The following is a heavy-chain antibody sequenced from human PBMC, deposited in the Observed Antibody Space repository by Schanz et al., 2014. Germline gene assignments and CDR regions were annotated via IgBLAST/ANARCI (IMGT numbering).Heavy chain of an antibody. CDR3: AKHVRSLTGNDY. Sequence: VQLLESGGTVVQPGGSLRVSCAASGFVFRTFAMYWVRQAPGKGLEWVAVISYDGNNEDYVDSVKGRFIISRDNSKNTLYLQVNSLRAEDTAVYYCAKHVRSLTGNDYWGQGTLVTVSS. V-gene: IGHV3-30*18. CDR2: ISYDGNNE. J-gene: IGHJ4*02. CDR1: GFVFRTFA. D-gene: IGHD3-9*01.